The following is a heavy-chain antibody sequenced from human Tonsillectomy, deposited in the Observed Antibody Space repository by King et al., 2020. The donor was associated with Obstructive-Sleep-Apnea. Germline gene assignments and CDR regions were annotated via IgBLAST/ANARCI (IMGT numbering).Heavy chain of an antibody. V-gene: IGHV4-38-2*02. CDR2: IYHSGST. Sequence: QLQESGPGLVKPSETLSLICTVSGNSISSTYFWGWIRQPPGKGLEWIGNIYHSGSTYYNPSLKSRVTISVDTSKDQFSLKVNSVTAADTAVDYCARGRSGWSEYFQHWGQGTLVTVSS. J-gene: IGHJ1*01. CDR1: GNSISSTYF. CDR3: ARGRSGWSEYFQH. D-gene: IGHD6-19*01.